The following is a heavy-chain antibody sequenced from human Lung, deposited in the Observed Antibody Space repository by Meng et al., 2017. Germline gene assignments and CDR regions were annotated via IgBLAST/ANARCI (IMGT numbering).Heavy chain of an antibody. V-gene: IGHV4-34*01. Sequence: HVQLQQWGAGLWKPSELLSLTCVVSGGSFSDYYWSWIRQPPGKGLEWIGEINHSGSTNYNPSLESRATISVDTSQNNLSLKLSSVTAADSAVYYCARGPTTMAHDFDYWGQGTLVTVSS. CDR3: ARGPTTMAHDFDY. CDR1: GGSFSDYY. D-gene: IGHD4-11*01. CDR2: INHSGST. J-gene: IGHJ4*02.